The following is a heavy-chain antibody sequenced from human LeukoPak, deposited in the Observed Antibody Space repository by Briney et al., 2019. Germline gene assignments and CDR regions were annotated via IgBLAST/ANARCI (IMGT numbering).Heavy chain of an antibody. J-gene: IGHJ4*02. D-gene: IGHD3-22*01. CDR1: GFTFSSYA. Sequence: PGGSLRLSCAASGFTFSSYAMSWLRQAPGKGLEWVSAISGSGGSTYYADSVKGRFTISRDNSKNTLYLQMSSLRAEDTAVYYCAKRPVAYDSLYFDYWGQGTLVTVSS. V-gene: IGHV3-23*01. CDR3: AKRPVAYDSLYFDY. CDR2: ISGSGGST.